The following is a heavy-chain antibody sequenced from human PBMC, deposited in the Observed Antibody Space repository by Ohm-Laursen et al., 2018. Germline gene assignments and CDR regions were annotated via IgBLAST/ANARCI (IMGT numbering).Heavy chain of an antibody. CDR2: INAYKNDL. V-gene: IGHV3-48*02. D-gene: IGHD3/OR15-3a*01. Sequence: SLRLSCAASGFTSSDHGMNWVRQAPGKGLEWLSYINAYKNDLFYADSVKGRFTISRDNAENLLYLQMDRLRDDDTAVYYCARDRDWAIDYWGQGTLVTVSS. CDR3: ARDRDWAIDY. J-gene: IGHJ4*02. CDR1: GFTSSDHG.